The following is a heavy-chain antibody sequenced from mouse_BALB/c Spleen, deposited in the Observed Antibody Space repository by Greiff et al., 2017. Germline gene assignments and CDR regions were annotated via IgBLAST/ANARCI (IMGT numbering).Heavy chain of an antibody. CDR2: ISSGSSTI. D-gene: IGHD1-1*01. CDR3: ARWGYYGSSTWYFDV. Sequence: RVESGGGLVQPGGSRKLSCAASGFTFSSFGMHWVRQAPEKGLEWVAYISSGSSTIYYADTVKGRFTISRDNPKNTLFLQMTSLRSEDTAMYYCARWGYYGSSTWYFDVWGAGTTVTVSS. J-gene: IGHJ1*01. CDR1: GFTFSSFG. V-gene: IGHV5-17*02.